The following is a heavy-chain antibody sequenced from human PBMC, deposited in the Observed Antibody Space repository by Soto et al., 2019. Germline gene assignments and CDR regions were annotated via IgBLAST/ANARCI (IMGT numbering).Heavy chain of an antibody. D-gene: IGHD6-19*01. CDR3: ARILRDSQGWYHHDF. J-gene: IGHJ4*02. Sequence: ASETLSLTCTLSGGSLETFYWGWIPEPPGKGLEWIGYISNSGSTSYNPSLESRVTVSVDTAKNEFSLKLNSVTAADTATYYCARILRDSQGWYHHDFWGQGTLVTVSS. CDR1: GGSLETFY. CDR2: ISNSGST. V-gene: IGHV4-59*01.